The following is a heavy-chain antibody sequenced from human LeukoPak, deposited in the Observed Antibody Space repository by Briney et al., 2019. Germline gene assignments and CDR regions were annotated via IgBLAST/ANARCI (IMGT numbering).Heavy chain of an antibody. V-gene: IGHV1-18*01. CDR2: ISSYNGKT. J-gene: IGHJ4*02. D-gene: IGHD3-16*01. Sequence: ASVKVSCKASGYTFTSYAISWVRQAPGQGLEWMGWISSYNGKTNYAQKFQGRLTMTTDTSTSTAYMELRSLTSDDTAVYYCARDITVVSLASIGFDYWSQGTVVTVSS. CDR3: ARDITVVSLASIGFDY. CDR1: GYTFTSYA.